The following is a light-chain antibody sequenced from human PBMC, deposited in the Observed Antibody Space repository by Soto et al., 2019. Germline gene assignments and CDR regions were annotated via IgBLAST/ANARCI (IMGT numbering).Light chain of an antibody. Sequence: EVVMMHSAATLSFSRGEVATLSCRASQGIGDTLAWYQHKPGQTPRLLIYDTSTRATGVPTRFSGSRSGAEFTLTINSLQSEDFAVYYCQPYNNWPLTFGGGTKVDIK. J-gene: IGKJ4*01. CDR3: QPYNNWPLT. CDR1: QGIGDT. V-gene: IGKV3-15*01. CDR2: DTS.